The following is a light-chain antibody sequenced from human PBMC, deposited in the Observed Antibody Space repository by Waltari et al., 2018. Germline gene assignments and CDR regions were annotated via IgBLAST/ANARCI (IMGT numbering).Light chain of an antibody. J-gene: IGLJ1*01. Sequence: QSVLTQPPSASGTPGQRVTISCSGTSSNIGRNYVFWFHQLPGTTPKVLIYKDKQRPWGVPDRFSGSKSGTSASLAISGLRSEDEADYYCATWDDSLSGYVFGSGTKVAVL. V-gene: IGLV1-47*01. CDR2: KDK. CDR1: SSNIGRNY. CDR3: ATWDDSLSGYV.